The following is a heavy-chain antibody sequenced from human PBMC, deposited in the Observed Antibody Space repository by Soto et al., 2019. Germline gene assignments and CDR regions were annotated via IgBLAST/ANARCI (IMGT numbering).Heavy chain of an antibody. CDR3: ASKEGYLAGCQGF. CDR1: GGSISSSNYY. Sequence: QLQLQESGPGLVKPSETLSLTCNVSGGSISSSNYYWGWIRQPPGEGLQWIGSIYYNGRTNYNPSFQSRVTISQDTSKNQFFLKMSSVTAADTAVYYCASKEGYLAGCQGFWGQGALVTVSS. J-gene: IGHJ4*02. CDR2: IYYNGRT. D-gene: IGHD3-22*01. V-gene: IGHV4-39*01.